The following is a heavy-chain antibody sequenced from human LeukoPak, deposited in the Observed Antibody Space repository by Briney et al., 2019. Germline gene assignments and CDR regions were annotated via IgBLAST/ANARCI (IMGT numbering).Heavy chain of an antibody. CDR2: IRNKANSYIT. D-gene: IGHD6-13*01. J-gene: IGHJ4*02. V-gene: IGHV3-72*01. CDR3: ARDIATAGHLAFDY. Sequence: SGGSLRLSCAASGFTFSDHYMDWVRQAPGKGLEWVGRIRNKANSYITEYAASVKGRFTISRDDSKNSLYLQMNSLRAEDTAVYYCARDIATAGHLAFDYWGQGTLVTVSS. CDR1: GFTFSDHY.